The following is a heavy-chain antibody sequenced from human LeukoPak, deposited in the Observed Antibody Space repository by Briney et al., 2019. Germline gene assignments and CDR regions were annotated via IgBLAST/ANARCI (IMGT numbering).Heavy chain of an antibody. Sequence: GASVKVSCKASGYTFTSYYMHWVRQAPGQGLEWMGRINPSGGSTSYAQKIQGRVTMTRDTSTSTVYMEVSSLRSEDTAVYYCARGGPVAGTHKYFQHWGQGTLVTVSS. CDR1: GYTFTSYY. V-gene: IGHV1-46*01. J-gene: IGHJ1*01. CDR2: INPSGGST. CDR3: ARGGPVAGTHKYFQH. D-gene: IGHD6-19*01.